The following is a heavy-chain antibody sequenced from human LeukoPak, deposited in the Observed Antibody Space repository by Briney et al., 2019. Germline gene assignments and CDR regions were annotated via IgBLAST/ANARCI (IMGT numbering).Heavy chain of an antibody. CDR1: GFTFNSYG. J-gene: IGHJ5*02. D-gene: IGHD6-19*01. V-gene: IGHV3-30*18. CDR3: AKDAGQWQNWNWFAP. Sequence: GGFLRLSCAVSGFTFNSYGMHWVRQAPGKGLEWEAAISHDGGKTYYGDSVKGRFTISRDNSENTLYLQMNSLRPEDTAMYYCAKDAGQWQNWNWFAPWGQGTLVIVSS. CDR2: ISHDGGKT.